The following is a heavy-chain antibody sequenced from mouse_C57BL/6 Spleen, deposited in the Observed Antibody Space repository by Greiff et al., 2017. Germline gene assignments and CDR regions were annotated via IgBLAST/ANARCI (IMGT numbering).Heavy chain of an antibody. J-gene: IGHJ3*01. Sequence: VHLVESGAELVKPGASVKISCKASGYAFSSYWMNWVKQRPGKGLEWIGQIYPGDGDTNYNGKFKGKATLTADKSSSTAYMQLSSLTSEDSTVYICTGGSDSPFADWGQGTLVTVSA. CDR2: IYPGDGDT. CDR1: GYAFSSYW. V-gene: IGHV1-80*01. D-gene: IGHD3-2*01. CDR3: TGGSDSPFAD.